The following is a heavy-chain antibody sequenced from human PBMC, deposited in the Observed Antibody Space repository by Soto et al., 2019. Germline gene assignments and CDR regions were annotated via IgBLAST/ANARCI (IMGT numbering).Heavy chain of an antibody. Sequence: EVQLVESGGGLVQPGRSLRLSCAASGFTFDDYAMHWVQQAPGKGLEWVSGISWNSGSIGYADSVKGRFTISRDNAKNSLYLQMNSLRAEGTALYYCAKGEGSSGYYSLFDYWGQGTLVTVSS. CDR2: ISWNSGSI. D-gene: IGHD3-22*01. CDR1: GFTFDDYA. V-gene: IGHV3-9*01. J-gene: IGHJ4*02. CDR3: AKGEGSSGYYSLFDY.